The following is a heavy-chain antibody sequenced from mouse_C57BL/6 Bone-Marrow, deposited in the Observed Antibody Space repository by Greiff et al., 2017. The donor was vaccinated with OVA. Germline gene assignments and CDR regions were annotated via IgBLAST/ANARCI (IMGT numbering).Heavy chain of an antibody. D-gene: IGHD1-1*01. CDR1: GYTFTDYN. CDR2: INPNNGGT. V-gene: IGHV1-18*01. Sequence: EVQLQQSGPELVKPGASVKIPCKASGYTFTDYNMDWVKQSHGKSLEWIGVINPNNGGTIYNQKFKGKATLTVDKSSSTAYMELRSLTSEDTAVYYCARRGLRFPMDDWGQGTSVTVSS. CDR3: ARRGLRFPMDD. J-gene: IGHJ4*01.